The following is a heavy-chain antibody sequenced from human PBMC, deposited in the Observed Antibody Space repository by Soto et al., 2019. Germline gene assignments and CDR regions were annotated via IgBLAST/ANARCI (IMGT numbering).Heavy chain of an antibody. V-gene: IGHV3-30*03. CDR2: ISQDGSVK. CDR1: GISISTYA. J-gene: IGHJ6*02. D-gene: IGHD2-15*01. Sequence: QVQLVESGGGVVQPGRSLTVSCAASGISISTYAMHWVRQAPGKRLEWVAVISQDGSVKYYADSVKGRFTISRDNPKNTLYLQMNSLGADDTAVYYCAGRPQNYYSYGMDVWRQGTTVTVSS. CDR3: AGRPQNYYSYGMDV.